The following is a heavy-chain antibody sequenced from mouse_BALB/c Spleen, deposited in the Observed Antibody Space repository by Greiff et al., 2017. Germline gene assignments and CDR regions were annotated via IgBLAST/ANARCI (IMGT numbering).Heavy chain of an antibody. CDR3: ARSQTGTRYFDV. CDR2: ISSGGST. D-gene: IGHD4-1*01. V-gene: IGHV5-6-5*01. CDR1: GFTFSSYA. Sequence: EVKLVESGGGLVKPGGSLKLSCAASGFTFSSYAMSWVRQTPEKRLEWVASISSGGSTYYPDSVKGRFTISRDNARNILYLQMSSLRSEDTAMYYCARSQTGTRYFDVWGAGTTVTVSS. J-gene: IGHJ1*01.